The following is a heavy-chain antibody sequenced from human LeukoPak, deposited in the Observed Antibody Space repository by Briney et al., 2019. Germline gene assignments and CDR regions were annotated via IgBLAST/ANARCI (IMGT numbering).Heavy chain of an antibody. V-gene: IGHV3-7*01. J-gene: IGHJ4*02. CDR1: GFTFSSYW. Sequence: PGGSLRLSCAASGFTFSSYWMSWVRQAPGKGLEWVANVKQDGSEKYYVDSVKGRFTISRDNAKHSLYLQMNSLRAEDTAVYYCASDRDYYDSSGYLFDYWGQGTLVTVSS. CDR2: VKQDGSEK. CDR3: ASDRDYYDSSGYLFDY. D-gene: IGHD3-22*01.